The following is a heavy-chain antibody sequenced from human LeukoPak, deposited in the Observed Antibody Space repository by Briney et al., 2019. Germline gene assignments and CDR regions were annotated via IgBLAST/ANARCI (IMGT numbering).Heavy chain of an antibody. V-gene: IGHV3-23*01. D-gene: IGHD5-24*01. Sequence: GGSLRLSCAASGFTFSSYSMNWVRQAPGKGLEWVSAISGSGGSTYYADSVKGRFTISRDNSKNTLYLQMNSLRAGDTAVYYCAREGKDGYNFDYWGQGTLVTVSS. J-gene: IGHJ4*02. CDR1: GFTFSSYS. CDR3: AREGKDGYNFDY. CDR2: ISGSGGST.